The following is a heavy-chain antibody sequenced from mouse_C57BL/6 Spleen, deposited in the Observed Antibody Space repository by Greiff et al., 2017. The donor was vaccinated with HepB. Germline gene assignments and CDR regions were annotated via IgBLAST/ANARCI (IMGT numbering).Heavy chain of an antibody. CDR2: IYPGDGDT. J-gene: IGHJ3*01. D-gene: IGHD1-1*01. V-gene: IGHV1-80*01. CDR3: ARRDYYGSSFAY. Sequence: VKLVESGAELVKPGASVKISCKASGYAFSSYWMNWVKQRPGKGLEWIGQIYPGDGDTNYNGKFKGKATLTADKSSSTAYMQLSSLTSEDSAVYFCARRDYYGSSFAYWGQGTLVTVSA. CDR1: GYAFSSYW.